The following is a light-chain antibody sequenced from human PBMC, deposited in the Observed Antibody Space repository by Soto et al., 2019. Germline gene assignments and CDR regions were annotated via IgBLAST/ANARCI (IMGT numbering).Light chain of an antibody. J-gene: IGLJ3*02. V-gene: IGLV1-44*01. CDR1: SSNIGSNS. CDR2: TNN. Sequence: QSVLTQPPSASGTPGQRVTLSCSGSSSNIGSNSVNWYQQLPGTAPKVLIYTNNLRPSGVPDRFSGSKSGTSASLAISGLQSEDEADYFCATWDDSLNGRVFGGGTKLTVL. CDR3: ATWDDSLNGRV.